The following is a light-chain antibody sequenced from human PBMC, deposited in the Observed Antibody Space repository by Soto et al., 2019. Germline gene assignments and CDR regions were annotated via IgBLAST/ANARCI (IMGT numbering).Light chain of an antibody. V-gene: IGKV1-33*01. CDR3: HQYDNVPQT. CDR2: DAS. Sequence: DIQMTQSPSSLSASVGDRVTITCQASQDIGNFLNWYQQKPGKAPKLLIYDASNLQTGVPSRFSGSGSGTHFTFTIGSLQPEDSATYYCHQYDNVPQTFGQGTKLEIK. CDR1: QDIGNF. J-gene: IGKJ2*01.